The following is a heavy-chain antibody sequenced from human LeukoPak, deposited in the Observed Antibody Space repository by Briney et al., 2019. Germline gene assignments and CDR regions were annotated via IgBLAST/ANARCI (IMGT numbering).Heavy chain of an antibody. CDR2: IYSGGST. CDR1: GFTVSSNY. CDR3: ARGDGYNSYYMDV. J-gene: IGHJ6*03. V-gene: IGHV3-53*05. Sequence: PGGSLRLSCAASGFTVSSNYMSWVRQAPGKGLEWVSVIYSGGSTYYADSVKGRFTISRDNSKNTLYLQMNSLRSDDTAVYYCARGDGYNSYYMDVWGKGTTVTISS. D-gene: IGHD5-24*01.